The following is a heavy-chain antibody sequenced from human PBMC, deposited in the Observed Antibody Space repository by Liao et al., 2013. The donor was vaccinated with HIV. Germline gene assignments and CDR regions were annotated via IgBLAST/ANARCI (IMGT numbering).Heavy chain of an antibody. V-gene: IGHV4-4*07. J-gene: IGHJ2*01. Sequence: QVQLQESGPGLVKPSETLSLTCSVSGGSSSLHYWTWIRQPAGKGLEWIGRIYGTGTPNYNPSLRSRVTMSVDTSKSQFSLKLTSVTAADTAVYYCARDPDSMVRGVIPSWYFDLWGRGTLVSVSS. CDR1: GGSSSLHY. D-gene: IGHD3-10*01. CDR3: ARDPDSMVRGVIPSWYFDL. CDR2: IYGTGTP.